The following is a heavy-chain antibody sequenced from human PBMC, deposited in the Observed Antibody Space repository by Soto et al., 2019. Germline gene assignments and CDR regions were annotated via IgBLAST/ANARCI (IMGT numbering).Heavy chain of an antibody. V-gene: IGHV3-30-3*01. CDR2: ISYDGSNK. CDR1: GFTFSSYA. CDR3: ARDFPGFLGINDAGYFDY. Sequence: GGSLRLSCAASGFTFSSYAMHWVRQAPGKGLEWVAVISYDGSNKYYADSVKGRFTISRDNSKNTLYLQMNSLRAEDTAVYYCARDFPGFLGINDAGYFDYWGQGTLVTVSS. J-gene: IGHJ4*02.